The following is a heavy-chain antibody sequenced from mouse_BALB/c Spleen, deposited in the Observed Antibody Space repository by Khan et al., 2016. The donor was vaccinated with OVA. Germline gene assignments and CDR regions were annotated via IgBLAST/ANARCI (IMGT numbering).Heavy chain of an antibody. Sequence: QVQLQQSGADLVRPGTSVKVSCKASGYAFTDYLIEWLHQRPGQGLEWLGLINPGSGNIIYNEKFKDKATLTADKSSSTAYMQLSSLTSDDSAVNFCARGGYGSWAYWGQGTLVSVSA. J-gene: IGHJ3*01. D-gene: IGHD1-1*02. V-gene: IGHV1-54*01. CDR3: ARGGYGSWAY. CDR2: INPGSGNI. CDR1: GYAFTDYL.